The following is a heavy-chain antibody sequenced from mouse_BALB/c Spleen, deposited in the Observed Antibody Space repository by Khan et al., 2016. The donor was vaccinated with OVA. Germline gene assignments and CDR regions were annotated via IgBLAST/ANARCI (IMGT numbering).Heavy chain of an antibody. D-gene: IGHD2-14*01. CDR2: MIYSGDT. CDR1: GDSITSGY. CDR3: ARSTYRYAFAY. V-gene: IGHV3-8*02. J-gene: IGHJ3*01. Sequence: EVQLQESGPSLVKPSQTLSLTYSVTGDSITSGYWTWIRKFPGNKLEYMGYMIYSGDTYYNPSLKSRISITRHTSKNQYYLQLNSVTTEDTATYYCARSTYRYAFAYWGQGTLVTVSA.